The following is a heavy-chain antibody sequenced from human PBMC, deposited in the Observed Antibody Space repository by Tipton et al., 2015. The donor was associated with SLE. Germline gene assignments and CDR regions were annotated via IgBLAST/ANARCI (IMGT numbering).Heavy chain of an antibody. J-gene: IGHJ3*02. CDR3: ARGIAVAAPAFDI. CDR1: GGSFSGYY. CDR2: INHSGST. Sequence: TLSLTCAVYGGSFSGYYWSWIRQPPGKGLEWIGEINHSGSTNYNPPLKSRVTISVDTSKNQFSLKLSSVTAADTAVYYCARGIAVAAPAFDIWGQGTMVTVSS. D-gene: IGHD6-19*01. V-gene: IGHV4-34*01.